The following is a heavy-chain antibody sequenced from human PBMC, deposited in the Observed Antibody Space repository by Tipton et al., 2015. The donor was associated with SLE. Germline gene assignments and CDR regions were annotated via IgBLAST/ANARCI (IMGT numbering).Heavy chain of an antibody. J-gene: IGHJ6*02. Sequence: TLSLTCAVYVGSFSGYYWSWIRQPPGRGLEWIGEINHSGSTKYNPSLKSRVTISVDTSKNQFSLKLSSVTAADTAVYYCARRRECGSCPEAYAYYYGMDVWGQGTTVTVSS. D-gene: IGHD2-2*01. CDR2: INHSGST. V-gene: IGHV4-34*01. CDR3: ARRRECGSCPEAYAYYYGMDV. CDR1: VGSFSGYY.